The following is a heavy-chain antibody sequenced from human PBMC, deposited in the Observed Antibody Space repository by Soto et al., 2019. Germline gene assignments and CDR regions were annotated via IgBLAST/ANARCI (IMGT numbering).Heavy chain of an antibody. CDR1: GASITVSSC. CDR3: VRGMTPPGAPAWYYFDS. J-gene: IGHJ4*02. Sequence: QVQLQESGPGLIKPSETLSLTCTVSGASITVSSCWSWIRQPAGKGLEWIGRFSLSGTTNYNPSLRSRVTMSADVSKNPFSLRLTSVTAADTALYSCVRGMTPPGAPAWYYFDSWGQGTLVTVSS. V-gene: IGHV4-4*07. CDR2: FSLSGTT. D-gene: IGHD2-8*02.